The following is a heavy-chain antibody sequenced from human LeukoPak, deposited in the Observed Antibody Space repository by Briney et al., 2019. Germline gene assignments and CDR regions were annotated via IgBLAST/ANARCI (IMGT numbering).Heavy chain of an antibody. V-gene: IGHV3-48*03. D-gene: IGHD4-11*01. J-gene: IGHJ4*02. CDR2: ISSSGSTI. CDR3: ARVKGTTVTNVIDY. CDR1: GFTFSSYE. Sequence: GGSLRLSCAASGFTFSSYEMHWVRQAPGKGLEWVSYISSSGSTIYYADSVKGRFTISRDNAKNSLYLQMNSLRPEDTAVYYCARVKGTTVTNVIDYWGQGTLVTVSS.